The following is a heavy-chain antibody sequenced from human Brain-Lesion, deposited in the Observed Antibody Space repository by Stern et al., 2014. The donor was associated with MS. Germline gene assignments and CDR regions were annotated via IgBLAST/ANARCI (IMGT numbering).Heavy chain of an antibody. CDR1: GGAVSSGDRY. D-gene: IGHD3-3*01. Sequence: VQLVESGPGLVKPSQTLSLTCTVSGGAVSSGDRYWSWIRQHPEKGLEWIGYISYSGNTYYNPSLESRVTISMDRSKNQFSLKLRSVTAADTAVYYCARVTEFLRFFYPDYWGQGIQVTVSS. J-gene: IGHJ4*02. CDR2: ISYSGNT. V-gene: IGHV4-31*03. CDR3: ARVTEFLRFFYPDY.